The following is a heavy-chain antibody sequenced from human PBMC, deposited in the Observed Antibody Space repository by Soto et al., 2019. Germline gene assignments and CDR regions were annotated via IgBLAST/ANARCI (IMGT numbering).Heavy chain of an antibody. CDR1: GGSINSGDYY. CDR2: IYYDGNS. D-gene: IGHD5-12*01. V-gene: IGHV4-30-4*01. J-gene: IGHJ6*02. CDR3: AISWPGYYYYGMDV. Sequence: SETLSLTCTVSGGSINSGDYYWTWVRQPPGKGLEWIGYIYYDGNSQHNPSLKSRVTMSIDTSKNQFSLKLSSVTAADTAVYYCAISWPGYYYYGMDVWGQGTTVTVSS.